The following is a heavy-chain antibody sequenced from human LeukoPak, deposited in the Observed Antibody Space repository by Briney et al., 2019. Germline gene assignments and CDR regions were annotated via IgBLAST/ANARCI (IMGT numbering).Heavy chain of an antibody. CDR3: ARADYGDYGVDY. CDR1: GFAFSNSN. V-gene: IGHV3-69-1*01. Sequence: GGSLRLPCAASGFAFSNSNLNWFRQAPGKGLEWVSSITSDANIYYADSLKGRISISRDNAKNSLFLQMISLRAEDTAVYYCARADYGDYGVDYWGQGTLVTVSS. CDR2: ITSDANI. J-gene: IGHJ4*02. D-gene: IGHD4-17*01.